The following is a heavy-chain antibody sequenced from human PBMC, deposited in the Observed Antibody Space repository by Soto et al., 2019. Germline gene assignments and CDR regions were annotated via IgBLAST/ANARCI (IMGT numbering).Heavy chain of an antibody. CDR1: GFTFSSYA. CDR2: ISSNGGST. CDR3: ARGIFDSYGMDV. J-gene: IGHJ6*02. Sequence: EVQLVESGGGLVQPGGSLRLSCAASGFTFSSYAMHWVRQAPGKGLEYVSVISSNGGSTYYANSVKGRFTISRDNSKNTLYIQMGSLRAEDMAVYSCARGIFDSYGMDVWGQGTTVTVSS. V-gene: IGHV3-64*01. D-gene: IGHD2-15*01.